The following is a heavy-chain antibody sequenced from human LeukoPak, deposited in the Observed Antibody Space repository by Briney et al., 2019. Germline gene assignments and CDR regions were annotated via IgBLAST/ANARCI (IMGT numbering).Heavy chain of an antibody. J-gene: IGHJ4*02. D-gene: IGHD3-16*01. Sequence: GGSLRLSCAASGFNISDFWMTWVRQAPGKGLEWVANIKEDGTETHLVDSVKGRFTISRDHTKNVLYLQMNSLRGDDTATYYCVRESRPGGAMGLYHNFDYWGRETLVGVSS. CDR1: GFNISDFW. V-gene: IGHV3-7*01. CDR2: IKEDGTET. CDR3: VRESRPGGAMGLYHNFDY.